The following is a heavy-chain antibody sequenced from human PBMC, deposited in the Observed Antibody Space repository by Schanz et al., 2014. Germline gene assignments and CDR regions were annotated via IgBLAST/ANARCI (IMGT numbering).Heavy chain of an antibody. CDR2: ISAFDDKT. CDR1: GYSLNELS. CDR3: ARETTIITGGAFDV. V-gene: IGHV1-18*01. J-gene: IGHJ3*01. D-gene: IGHD3-9*01. Sequence: QVQLVQSGAEVKKPGASVKVSCKVSGYSLNELSMHWVRQAPGQGLEWMGWISAFDDKTDYAQNFQGRLIMTTDTSTTTVYMELRGLRSDDTAVYYCARETTIITGGAFDVWGQGTMVTVSS.